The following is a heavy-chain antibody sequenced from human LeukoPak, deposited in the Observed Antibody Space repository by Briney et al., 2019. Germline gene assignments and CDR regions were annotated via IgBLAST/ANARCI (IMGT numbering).Heavy chain of an antibody. CDR1: GGSISSGSYY. V-gene: IGHV4-39*07. CDR2: IYYSGST. Sequence: SETLSPTCTVSGGSISSGSYYWGWIRQPPGKGLEWIGNIYYSGSTYYNPSLKSRVSISVDTSKNQFSPKLTSVTAADTAVYYCARAPEYGLYYFDYWGQGTLVTVSS. J-gene: IGHJ4*02. CDR3: ARAPEYGLYYFDY. D-gene: IGHD1-14*01.